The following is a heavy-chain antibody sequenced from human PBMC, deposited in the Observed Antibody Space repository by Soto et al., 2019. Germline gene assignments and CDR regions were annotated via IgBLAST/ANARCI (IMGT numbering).Heavy chain of an antibody. V-gene: IGHV1-46*01. D-gene: IGHD2-15*01. CDR3: ARDWYCSGGSCYPSQTTYYYYGMDV. J-gene: IGHJ6*02. CDR2: INPSGGST. CDR1: GYTFTSYY. Sequence: GASVKVSCKASGYTFTSYYMHWVRQAPGQGLEWMGIINPSGGSTSYAQKFQGRVTMTRDTSTSTVYMELSSVRSEDTAVYYCARDWYCSGGSCYPSQTTYYYYGMDVWGQGTTVTVSS.